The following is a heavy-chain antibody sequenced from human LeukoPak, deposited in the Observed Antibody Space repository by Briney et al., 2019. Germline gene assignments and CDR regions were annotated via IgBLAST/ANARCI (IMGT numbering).Heavy chain of an antibody. J-gene: IGHJ4*02. CDR1: GFTFSTYD. D-gene: IGHD6-13*01. CDR3: AKPPPDSSSWLFDS. Sequence: GGSLRLSCAASGFTFSTYDMSWIRQAPGKGLEWVSNISDNGGSTYYADSVKGRFTISRDNSMNTLYLQMNSLRVEDTAVYYCAKPPPDSSSWLFDSWGQGALVTVSS. CDR2: ISDNGGST. V-gene: IGHV3-23*01.